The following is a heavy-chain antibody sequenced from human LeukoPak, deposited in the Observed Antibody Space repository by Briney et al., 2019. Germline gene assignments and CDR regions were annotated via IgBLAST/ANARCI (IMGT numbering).Heavy chain of an antibody. CDR1: GFTFSGYS. CDR3: ARILGFTLDY. V-gene: IGHV3-48*02. J-gene: IGHJ4*02. CDR2: IFTSGTTV. Sequence: GGSLRLSCAGSGFTFSGYSMNWVRQAPGKGLEWVSYIFTSGTTVSYADSVKGRFTISRDNAKNSLYLQMNSLRDEDTAVYYCARILGFTLDYWGQGTLVTVPS. D-gene: IGHD3-10*01.